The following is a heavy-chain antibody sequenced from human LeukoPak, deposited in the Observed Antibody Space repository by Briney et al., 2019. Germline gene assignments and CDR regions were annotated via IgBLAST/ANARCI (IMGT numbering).Heavy chain of an antibody. J-gene: IGHJ5*02. CDR2: ISSSSSYI. CDR1: GFIFSSYS. Sequence: YPGGSLRLSCAASGFIFSSYSMNWVRQAPGKGLERVSSISSSSSYIYYADSVKGRFTISRDNAKNSLYLQMSSLRAEDTAVYYCARDPGGYCTSTSCSTGWLAPWGQGTLVTVSS. CDR3: ARDPGGYCTSTSCSTGWLAP. V-gene: IGHV3-21*01. D-gene: IGHD2-2*01.